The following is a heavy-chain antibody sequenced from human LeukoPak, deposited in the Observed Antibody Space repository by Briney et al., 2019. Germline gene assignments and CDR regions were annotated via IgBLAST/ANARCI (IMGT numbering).Heavy chain of an antibody. Sequence: ASVKVSCKASGYTFTDYVISWVRQAPGQGLEWMGWINTYNGNTNYLLKFQGRVTMTRDTTTNTAHMEVRSMRSDDTAVFYCWRSWGDDGIWFCLWGQGTLVTVSS. D-gene: IGHD4-17*01. CDR3: WRSWGDDGIWFCL. V-gene: IGHV1-18*01. CDR2: INTYNGNT. CDR1: GYTFTDYV. J-gene: IGHJ5*02.